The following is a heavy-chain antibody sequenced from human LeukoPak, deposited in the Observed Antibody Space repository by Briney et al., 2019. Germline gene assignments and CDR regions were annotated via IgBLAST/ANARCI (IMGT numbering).Heavy chain of an antibody. Sequence: GASVKVSCKAFGYTFTSNYMHWVRQAPGQGPEWMGVISPSGGSTTYTQKFQGRVTLTRDMSTSTDYLELSSLRSKDTAVYYCARDNSVRDEAWWFNPWGQGTLVTVSS. D-gene: IGHD5-24*01. CDR3: ARDNSVRDEAWWFNP. V-gene: IGHV1-46*01. J-gene: IGHJ5*02. CDR1: GYTFTSNY. CDR2: ISPSGGST.